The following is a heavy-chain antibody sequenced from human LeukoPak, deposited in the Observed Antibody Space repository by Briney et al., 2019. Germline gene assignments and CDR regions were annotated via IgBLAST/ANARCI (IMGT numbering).Heavy chain of an antibody. Sequence: PGGSLRLSCAASGFTFSSYAMSWVRQAPGKGLEWVSSISSSSSYIYYADSVKGRFTISRDNAKNSLYLQMNSLRAEDTAVYYCARAEGSSWHGVGFDPWGQGTLVTVSS. V-gene: IGHV3-21*01. CDR1: GFTFSSYA. J-gene: IGHJ5*02. CDR3: ARAEGSSWHGVGFDP. D-gene: IGHD6-13*01. CDR2: ISSSSSYI.